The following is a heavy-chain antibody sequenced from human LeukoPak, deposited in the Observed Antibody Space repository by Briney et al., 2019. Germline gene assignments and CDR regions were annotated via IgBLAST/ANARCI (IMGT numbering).Heavy chain of an antibody. V-gene: IGHV1-69*05. CDR1: GGTFSSYA. CDR2: IIPICGTA. CDR3: ARDGNYVNSSGYYYFDY. J-gene: IGHJ4*02. Sequence: SVKVSCKASGGTFSSYAISWVRQAHGQGVECMGGIIPICGTANYVEKFEGRGSITTDESTRTAYMELSSLRSEDTAVYYWARDGNYVNSSGYYYFDYWGQGTLVTVSS. D-gene: IGHD3-22*01.